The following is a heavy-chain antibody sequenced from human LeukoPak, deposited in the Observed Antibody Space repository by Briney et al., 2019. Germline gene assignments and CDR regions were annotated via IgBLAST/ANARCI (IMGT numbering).Heavy chain of an antibody. Sequence: ASVKVSCKASGSTFTSYYMRWVRQAPGQGLEWMGIINPSGGSTSYAQKFQGRVTMTRDTSTSTVYMELSSLRSEDTAVYYCARDVYYYGSGSYDGWFDPWGQGSLVTVSS. CDR2: INPSGGST. CDR3: ARDVYYYGSGSYDGWFDP. V-gene: IGHV1-46*01. CDR1: GSTFTSYY. D-gene: IGHD3-10*01. J-gene: IGHJ5*02.